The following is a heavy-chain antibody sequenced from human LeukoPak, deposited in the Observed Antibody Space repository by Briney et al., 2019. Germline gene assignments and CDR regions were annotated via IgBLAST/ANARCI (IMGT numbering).Heavy chain of an antibody. D-gene: IGHD1-26*01. CDR1: GFTLSSYV. J-gene: IGHJ4*02. V-gene: IGHV3-23*01. CDR2: ISGSGGST. Sequence: GGSLRLSCAASGFTLSSYVMSWVRQAPGKGLEWVSAISGSGGSTYYADSVKGRFTISRDNSKNTLYLQMNSLRAEDTAVYYCAKTGPKQWEPHTYWGQGTLVTVSS. CDR3: AKTGPKQWEPHTY.